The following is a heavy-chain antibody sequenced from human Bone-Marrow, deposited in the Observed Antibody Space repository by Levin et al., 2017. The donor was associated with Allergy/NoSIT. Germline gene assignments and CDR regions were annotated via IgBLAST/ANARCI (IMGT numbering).Heavy chain of an antibody. CDR1: GFSLSTSGVG. Sequence: SGPTLVKPTQTLTLTCTFSGFSLSTSGVGVGWIRQPPGKALEWLALIYWDDDKRYSPSLKSRLTITKDTSKNQVVLTMTNMDPVDTATYYCARIRITIVGVVIGLDYWGQGTLVTVSS. D-gene: IGHD3-3*01. V-gene: IGHV2-5*02. CDR3: ARIRITIVGVVIGLDY. J-gene: IGHJ4*02. CDR2: IYWDDDK.